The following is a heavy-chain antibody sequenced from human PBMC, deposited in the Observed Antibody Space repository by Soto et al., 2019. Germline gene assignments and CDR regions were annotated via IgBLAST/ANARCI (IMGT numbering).Heavy chain of an antibody. Sequence: SVNVSCKASGGTFSSGYEISWVRQAPGQGLEWMGGIIPIFDTTNYAQNFQGRLTITADESTTTAYMELSSLNSDDTAVYYCARGMATVYYFDYWGQGTQVTGSS. D-gene: IGHD4-4*01. CDR3: ARGMATVYYFDY. CDR2: IIPIFDTT. CDR1: GGTFSSGYE. V-gene: IGHV1-69*13. J-gene: IGHJ4*02.